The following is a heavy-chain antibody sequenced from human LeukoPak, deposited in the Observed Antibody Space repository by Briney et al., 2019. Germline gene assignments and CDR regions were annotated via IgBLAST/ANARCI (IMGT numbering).Heavy chain of an antibody. CDR3: ARGYGYYYDSSGSDYFDY. Sequence: PSETLSLTCTVSGGSISSYYWSWIRQPAGKGLEWIGRIYTSGSTNYNPSLKSRVTMSVDTSKNQFSLKLSSVTAADTAVYYCARGYGYYYDSSGSDYFDYWGQGTLVTVSS. D-gene: IGHD3-22*01. CDR1: GGSISSYY. J-gene: IGHJ4*02. V-gene: IGHV4-4*07. CDR2: IYTSGST.